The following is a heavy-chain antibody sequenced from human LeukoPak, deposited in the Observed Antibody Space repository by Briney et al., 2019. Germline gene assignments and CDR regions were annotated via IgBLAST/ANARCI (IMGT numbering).Heavy chain of an antibody. J-gene: IGHJ5*02. V-gene: IGHV3-23*01. CDR3: AKDPPAYYYDSSGFNWFDP. D-gene: IGHD3-22*01. CDR1: GFTFSSYA. CDR2: ISGSGGST. Sequence: GGSLRLSXAASGFTFSSYAMSWVRQAPGKGLEWVSAISGSGGSTYYADSVKGRFTISRDNSKNTLYLQMNSLRAEDTAVYYCAKDPPAYYYDSSGFNWFDPWGQGTLVTVSS.